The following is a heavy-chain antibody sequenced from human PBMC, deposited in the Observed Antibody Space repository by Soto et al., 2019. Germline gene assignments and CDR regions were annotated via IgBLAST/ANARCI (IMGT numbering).Heavy chain of an antibody. Sequence: ASVKVSCKVSGYTLTELSMHWVRQAPGKGLEWMGGFDPEDGETIYAQKFQGRVTMTEDTSTDTAYMELSSLRSEDTAVYYCATDTLSLIVVVPAASFQFDYWGQGTLVTVSS. CDR3: ATDTLSLIVVVPAASFQFDY. V-gene: IGHV1-24*01. D-gene: IGHD2-2*01. J-gene: IGHJ4*02. CDR1: GYTLTELS. CDR2: FDPEDGET.